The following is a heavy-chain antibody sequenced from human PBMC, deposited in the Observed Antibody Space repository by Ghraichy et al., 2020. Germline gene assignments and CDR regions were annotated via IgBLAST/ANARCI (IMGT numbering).Heavy chain of an antibody. Sequence: SCAASGFTFSSYAMSWVRQAPGKGLEWVSAISASGESTFYADSVKGRFTISIDNSKNTPYLQMNSLRAEDTAVYYCAKNMIIVVITRGAFDIWGQGTMVTVS. CDR3: AKNMIIVVITRGAFDI. D-gene: IGHD3-22*01. CDR2: ISASGEST. V-gene: IGHV3-23*01. CDR1: GFTFSSYA. J-gene: IGHJ3*02.